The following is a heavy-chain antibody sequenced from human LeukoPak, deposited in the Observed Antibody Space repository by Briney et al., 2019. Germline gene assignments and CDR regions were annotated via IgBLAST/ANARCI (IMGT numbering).Heavy chain of an antibody. D-gene: IGHD3-16*01. V-gene: IGHV3-23*01. CDR2: ISGSGGST. J-gene: IGHJ4*02. CDR1: GFTFSSYA. CDR3: VKDHKSGRFFDF. Sequence: GGSLRLSCTASGFTFSSYAMSWVRQAPGKGLEWVSAISGSGGSTYYADSVKGRFSISRDNSKSTLYLQMTSLRAEDTAIYYCVKDHKSGRFFDFWGQGTLVTVSS.